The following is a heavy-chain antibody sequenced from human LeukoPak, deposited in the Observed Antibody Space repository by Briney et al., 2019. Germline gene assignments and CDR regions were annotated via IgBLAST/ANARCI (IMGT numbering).Heavy chain of an antibody. D-gene: IGHD4-17*01. CDR1: GYTFTSYD. CDR3: ARGYGDYGFPTYYYYYMDV. Sequence: ASVKVSCKASGYTFTSYDINWVRQAAGQGLEWMGWMNPNSGNTGYAQKFQGRVTITADKSTSTAYMELSSLRSEDTAVYYCARGYGDYGFPTYYYYYMDVWGKGTTVTVSS. V-gene: IGHV1-8*03. J-gene: IGHJ6*03. CDR2: MNPNSGNT.